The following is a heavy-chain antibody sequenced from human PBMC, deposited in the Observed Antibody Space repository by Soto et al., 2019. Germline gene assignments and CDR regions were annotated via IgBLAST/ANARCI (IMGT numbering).Heavy chain of an antibody. CDR1: GVSISSGGYY. V-gene: IGHV4-31*03. J-gene: IGHJ6*02. CDR3: ARDHVIAAAGIPSYGMDV. Sequence: SETLSLTCTVSGVSISSGGYYWSWIRQHPGKGLEWIGYIYYSGSTYYNPSLKSRVTISVDTSKNQFSLKLSSVTAADTAVYYCARDHVIAAAGIPSYGMDVWGQGTTVTVPS. CDR2: IYYSGST. D-gene: IGHD6-13*01.